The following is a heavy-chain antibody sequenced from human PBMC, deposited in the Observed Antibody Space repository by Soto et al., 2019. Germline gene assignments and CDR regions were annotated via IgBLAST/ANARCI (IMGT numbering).Heavy chain of an antibody. CDR1: GGSISSGGYY. CDR3: ARDGGSQGYGMDV. V-gene: IGHV4-31*03. J-gene: IGHJ6*02. Sequence: SETLSLTCTVSGGSISSGGYYWSWIRQHPGKGLEWIGYIYHSGSTYYNPSLKSRVTISVDTSKNHFSLKLSSVTAADTAGYYCARDGGSQGYGMDVWGQGTTVTVSS. CDR2: IYHSGST. D-gene: IGHD1-26*01.